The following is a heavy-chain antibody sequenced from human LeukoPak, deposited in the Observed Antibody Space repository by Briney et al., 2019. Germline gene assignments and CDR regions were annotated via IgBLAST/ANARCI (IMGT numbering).Heavy chain of an antibody. CDR1: GGSFHGYY. CDR2: INHSGST. V-gene: IGHV4-34*01. J-gene: IGHJ4*02. CDR3: ARSPIAVADPFYFDY. D-gene: IGHD6-19*01. Sequence: NPSETLSLTCAVYGGSFHGYYWSWIRQPPGKGLEWIGEINHSGSTNYNPSLKSRVTISVDTSKNQFSLKLSSVTAADTAVYYCARSPIAVADPFYFDYWGQGTLVTVSS.